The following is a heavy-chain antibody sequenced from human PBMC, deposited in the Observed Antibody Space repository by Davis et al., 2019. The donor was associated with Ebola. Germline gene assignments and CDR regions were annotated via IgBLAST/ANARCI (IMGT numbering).Heavy chain of an antibody. D-gene: IGHD2-2*02. Sequence: SVKVSCKASGYTFTSSAMQWVRQARGQRLEWIGWIVVGSGNTNYAQKFQGRVTMTRDTSTSTVYMELSSLRSEDTAVYYCARDKGGGYCSSTSCYNVMDVWGQGTTVTVSS. CDR3: ARDKGGGYCSSTSCYNVMDV. V-gene: IGHV1-58*02. J-gene: IGHJ6*02. CDR1: GYTFTSSA. CDR2: IVVGSGNT.